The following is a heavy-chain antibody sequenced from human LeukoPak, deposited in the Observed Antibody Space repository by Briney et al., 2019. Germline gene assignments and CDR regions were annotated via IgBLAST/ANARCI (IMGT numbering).Heavy chain of an antibody. D-gene: IGHD5-18*01. J-gene: IGHJ4*02. Sequence: GGSLRLSCAASGFTFSNYAMNWVRRAPGKGLEWVSLISGSTGSTYYADSVKGRFSISRDNSKNTLYLQMNSLRAEDTAVYYCAREGQSTAFDYWGQGTLVTVSS. V-gene: IGHV3-23*01. CDR3: AREGQSTAFDY. CDR1: GFTFSNYA. CDR2: ISGSTGST.